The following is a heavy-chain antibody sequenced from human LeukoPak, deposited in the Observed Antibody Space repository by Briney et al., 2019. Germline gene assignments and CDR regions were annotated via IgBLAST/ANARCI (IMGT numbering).Heavy chain of an antibody. CDR2: IYYSGST. J-gene: IGHJ4*02. CDR1: GGSISSYY. Sequence: PSETLSLTCTVSGGSISSYYWSWIRQPPGKGLEWIGYIYYSGSTNYNPSLKSRVTISVDTSKNQFSPKLSSVTAADTAVYYCAGEYYYDSSGAFDYWGQGTLVTVSS. D-gene: IGHD3-22*01. CDR3: AGEYYYDSSGAFDY. V-gene: IGHV4-59*01.